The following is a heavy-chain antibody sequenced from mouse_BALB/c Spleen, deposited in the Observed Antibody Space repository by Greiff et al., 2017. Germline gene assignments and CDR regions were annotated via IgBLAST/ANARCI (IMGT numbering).Heavy chain of an antibody. D-gene: IGHD2-3*01. J-gene: IGHJ4*01. CDR3: AFCYDGYAYAMDY. V-gene: IGHV14-3*02. CDR1: GFNIKDTY. CDR2: IDPANGNT. Sequence: VQLKQSGAELVKPGASVKLSCTASGFNIKDTYMHWVKQRPEQGLEWIGRIDPANGNTKYDPKFQGKATITADTSSNTAYLQLSSLTSADTAVYYCAFCYDGYAYAMDYWGQGTSVTVSS.